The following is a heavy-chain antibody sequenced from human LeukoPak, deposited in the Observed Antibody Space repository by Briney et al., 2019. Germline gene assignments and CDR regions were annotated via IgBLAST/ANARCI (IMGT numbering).Heavy chain of an antibody. Sequence: ASVKASCKASGGTFSSYAISWVRQAPGQGLGWMGRIIPIFGIANYAQKFQGRVTITADKSTSTAYMELSSLRSEDTAVYYCARENYGDYEPHRDYWGQGTLVTVSS. CDR1: GGTFSSYA. CDR3: ARENYGDYEPHRDY. V-gene: IGHV1-69*04. CDR2: IIPIFGIA. J-gene: IGHJ4*02. D-gene: IGHD4-17*01.